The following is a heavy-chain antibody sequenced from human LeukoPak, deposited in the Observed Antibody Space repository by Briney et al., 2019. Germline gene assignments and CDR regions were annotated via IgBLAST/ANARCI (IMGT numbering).Heavy chain of an antibody. CDR1: GGSISSYY. CDR3: ARRIHFDS. D-gene: IGHD5-18*01. J-gene: IGHJ4*02. V-gene: IGHV4-59*01. Sequence: SETLSLTCTVSGGSISSYYWSWIRQRPGKGLEWMGDILYTGSTNYNPSLKSRVTILVDRSKNQFSLKLTSVTAADTAVYFCARRIHFDSWGQGALVTVSS. CDR2: ILYTGST.